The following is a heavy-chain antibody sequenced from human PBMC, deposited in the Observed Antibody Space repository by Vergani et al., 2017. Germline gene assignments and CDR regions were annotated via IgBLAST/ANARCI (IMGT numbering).Heavy chain of an antibody. CDR1: GYIFSTFW. D-gene: IGHD3-10*01. V-gene: IGHV5-51*01. Sequence: EKQLVQSGSETKKPGESLKISCQAFGYIFSTFWIGWLRQRPGRGLEGMGIIYPGNSEVKSNPTFRGQVIFSVDTSVNTAYLQWRSLQASDTATYFCASGGHGSENGGALQLWGQGTNITVSS. J-gene: IGHJ3*01. CDR2: IYPGNSEV. CDR3: ASGGHGSENGGALQL.